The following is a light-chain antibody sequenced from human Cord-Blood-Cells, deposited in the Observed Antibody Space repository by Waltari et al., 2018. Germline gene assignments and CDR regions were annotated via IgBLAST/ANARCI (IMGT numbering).Light chain of an antibody. CDR1: QGISNY. V-gene: IGKV1-33*01. CDR3: QQYDNLPYT. CDR2: DAS. J-gene: IGKJ2*01. Sequence: DIQMTQSPSSLSASVGDRVSTTCQASQGISNYLNWYQQKPGKAPKLLIYDASNLETGVPSRFSGSGSGTDFTFTISSLQPEDIATYYCQQYDNLPYTFGQGTKLEIK.